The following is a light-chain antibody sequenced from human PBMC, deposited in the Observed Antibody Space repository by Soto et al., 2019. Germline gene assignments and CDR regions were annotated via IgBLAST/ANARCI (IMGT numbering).Light chain of an antibody. CDR2: GAS. J-gene: IGKJ3*01. V-gene: IGKV1-39*01. Sequence: DIQMTQSPSSLSVSVGDRVSITCRASQPISTFLSWFQQKPGKAPKRLIFGASSLQSGVPSRFSCSGSGTDFTLTISSLQPEDFATYFCQQSHTTPPTFGPGTKLDI. CDR3: QQSHTTPPT. CDR1: QPISTF.